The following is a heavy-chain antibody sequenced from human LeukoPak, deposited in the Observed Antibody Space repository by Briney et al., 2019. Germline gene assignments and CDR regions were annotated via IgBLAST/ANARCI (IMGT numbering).Heavy chain of an antibody. V-gene: IGHV1-24*01. J-gene: IGHJ4*02. D-gene: IGHD6-19*01. CDR2: FDPEDGET. CDR3: ATTLQSPSGWDY. CDR1: GYTLTELS. Sequence: EASVKVSCKVSGYTLTELSMRWVRQAPGKGLEWMGGFDPEDGETIYAQKFQGRVTMTEDTSTDTAYMELSSLRSEDTAVYYCATTLQSPSGWDYWGQGTLVTVSS.